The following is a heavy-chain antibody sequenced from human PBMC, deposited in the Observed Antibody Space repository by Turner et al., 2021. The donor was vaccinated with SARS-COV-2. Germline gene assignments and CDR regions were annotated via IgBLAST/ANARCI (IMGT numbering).Heavy chain of an antibody. CDR3: AREITASTYAMDV. V-gene: IGHV3-48*01. J-gene: IGHJ6*02. CDR2: ISKSTSSI. D-gene: IGHD3-10*01. CDR1: VFTFSSYS. Sequence: EVQLVESGGGLVQPGGSLRLSCAASVFTFSSYSMNWVRQAPGKGLEWVSFISKSTSSIYYADSVRGRFTISRDNAENSLYLQMNSLRAEDTAVYYCAREITASTYAMDVWGQGTTVTVSS.